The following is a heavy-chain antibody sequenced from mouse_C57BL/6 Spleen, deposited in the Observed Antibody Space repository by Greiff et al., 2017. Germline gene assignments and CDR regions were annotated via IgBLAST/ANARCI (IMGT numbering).Heavy chain of an antibody. CDR1: GYTFTSYW. CDR2: INPSNGGT. CDR3: ARWGGTGYYAMDY. Sequence: VQLQQSGTELVKPGASVKLSCKASGYTFTSYWMHWVKQRPGQGLEWIGNINPSNGGTNYNEKFKSKATLTVDKSSSTAYMQLSSLTSEDSAVYYCARWGGTGYYAMDYWGQGTSVTVSS. J-gene: IGHJ4*01. D-gene: IGHD3-3*01. V-gene: IGHV1-53*01.